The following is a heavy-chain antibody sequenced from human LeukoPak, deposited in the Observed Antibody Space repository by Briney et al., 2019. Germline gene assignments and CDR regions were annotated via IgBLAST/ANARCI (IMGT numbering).Heavy chain of an antibody. Sequence: GGSLRLSCAASGFTFSSYAMSWARQAPGKGLEWVSAIYGGGEGTYYADSVKGRLTVSRDNSKNTLYLQMDGLRAEDTAVYYCAKMAGMTRQVYYMDVWGKGATVTVSS. J-gene: IGHJ6*03. D-gene: IGHD1-1*01. CDR2: IYGGGEGT. V-gene: IGHV3-23*01. CDR3: AKMAGMTRQVYYMDV. CDR1: GFTFSSYA.